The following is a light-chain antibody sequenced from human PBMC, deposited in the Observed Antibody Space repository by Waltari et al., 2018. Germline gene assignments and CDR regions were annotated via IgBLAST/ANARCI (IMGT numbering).Light chain of an antibody. CDR1: SSDVGGYNY. V-gene: IGLV2-11*01. CDR2: DVS. CDR3: CSYAGSYSWV. J-gene: IGLJ3*02. Sequence: QSALTQPRPVAASPGQSVTISCTRTSSDVGGYNYVSCYQHHPGKAPKLMIYDVSKRPSGVPDRFSGSKSGNTASLTISGLQAEDEADYYCCSYAGSYSWVFGGGTKLTVL.